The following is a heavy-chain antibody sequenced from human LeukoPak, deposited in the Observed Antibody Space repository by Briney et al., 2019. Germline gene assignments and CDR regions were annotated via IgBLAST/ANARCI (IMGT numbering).Heavy chain of an antibody. CDR2: ISGTTDST. D-gene: IGHD6-19*01. Sequence: GGSLRLSCVVSGFTFNKSWMNWVRQAPGKGLEWVSGISGTTDSTNYADSVKGRFTISRDNSKNTLYPQMNSLRVEDTAVYYCAKRPGSSGWYYFDYWGQGTLVTVSS. J-gene: IGHJ4*02. V-gene: IGHV3-23*01. CDR1: GFTFNKSW. CDR3: AKRPGSSGWYYFDY.